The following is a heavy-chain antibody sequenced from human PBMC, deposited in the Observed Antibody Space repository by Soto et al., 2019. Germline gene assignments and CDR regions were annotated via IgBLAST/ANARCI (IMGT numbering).Heavy chain of an antibody. CDR2: ISWNSGSI. D-gene: IGHD1-26*01. CDR3: AKDTGGYYYGMDV. V-gene: IGHV3-9*01. CDR1: GFTFDDYA. J-gene: IGHJ6*02. Sequence: EVQLVESGGGLVQPGRSLRLSCAASGFTFDDYAMHWVRQAPGKGLEWVSGISWNSGSIGYADSVKGRFTISRDNAKNSLYLQMNSLRAEDTALYYCAKDTGGYYYGMDVWSQGTTVTVSS.